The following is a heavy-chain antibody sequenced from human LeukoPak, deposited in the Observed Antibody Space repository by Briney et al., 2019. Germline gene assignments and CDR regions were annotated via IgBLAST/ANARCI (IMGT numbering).Heavy chain of an antibody. V-gene: IGHV3-7*01. CDR3: ATEQSSGYMDV. CDR1: GFTFSSYW. J-gene: IGHJ6*03. D-gene: IGHD2-15*01. Sequence: GGSLRLSCAASGFTFSSYWMSWVRQAPGKGLEWVANIKQDGSEKYYVDSVKGRFTISRDNAKNSLYLQMNSLRAEDTAVYYCATEQSSGYMDVWGKGTTVTVSS. CDR2: IKQDGSEK.